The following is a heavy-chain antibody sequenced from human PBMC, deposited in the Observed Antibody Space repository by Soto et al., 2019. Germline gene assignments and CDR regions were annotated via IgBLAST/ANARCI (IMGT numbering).Heavy chain of an antibody. Sequence: EVQLVESGGGVVQPGGSLRLSCAASGFTFSSYSMHWVRKAPGKGLEYVSAITSNGGNTDYARSVKGRFTISRDNSNNTLYLHMGSLIAEDMAVYYCASSIPFGYGMDVWGQGTTVTVSS. V-gene: IGHV3-64*01. CDR1: GFTFSSYS. CDR3: ASSIPFGYGMDV. CDR2: ITSNGGNT. J-gene: IGHJ6*02. D-gene: IGHD3-3*02.